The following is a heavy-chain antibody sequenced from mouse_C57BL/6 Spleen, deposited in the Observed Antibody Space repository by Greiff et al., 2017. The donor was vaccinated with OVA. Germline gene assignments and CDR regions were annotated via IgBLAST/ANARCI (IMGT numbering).Heavy chain of an antibody. Sequence: EVQLQQSGPELVKPGASVKMSCKASGYTFTDYNMHWVKQSHGKSLEWIGDINPNNGGTSYNQKFKGKATLTVNKSSSTAYMELRSLTSEDSAVYYCARWDYGSSYNYAMDYWGQGTSVTVSS. CDR2: INPNNGGT. D-gene: IGHD1-1*01. CDR3: ARWDYGSSYNYAMDY. V-gene: IGHV1-22*01. J-gene: IGHJ4*01. CDR1: GYTFTDYN.